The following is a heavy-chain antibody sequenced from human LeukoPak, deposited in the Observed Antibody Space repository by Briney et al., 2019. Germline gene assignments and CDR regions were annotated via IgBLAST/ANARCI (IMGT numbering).Heavy chain of an antibody. CDR1: GYTFTGYY. CDR2: INPSGGST. J-gene: IGHJ3*02. D-gene: IGHD3-22*01. Sequence: ASVKVSCKASGYTFTGYYTHWVRQAPGQGLEWMGIINPSGGSTSYAQKFQGRVTMTRDMSTSTVYMELSSLRSEDTAVYYCAGSITMIVGLAFDIWGQGTMVTVSS. CDR3: AGSITMIVGLAFDI. V-gene: IGHV1-46*01.